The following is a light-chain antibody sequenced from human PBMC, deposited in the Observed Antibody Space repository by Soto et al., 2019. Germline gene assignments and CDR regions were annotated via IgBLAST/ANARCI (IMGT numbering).Light chain of an antibody. V-gene: IGLV1-40*01. CDR2: GNN. CDR3: SSSGGSNGFVV. CDR1: SSNIGAGYD. Sequence: QLVLTQPPSVSGAPGQTITISCTGSSSNIGAGYDVHWYQQLPGRAPKLLIYGNNNRPSGVPDRFSGSKSGTSVSLAITGLRPDDEADYYCSSSGGSNGFVVFGGGTKVTVL. J-gene: IGLJ2*01.